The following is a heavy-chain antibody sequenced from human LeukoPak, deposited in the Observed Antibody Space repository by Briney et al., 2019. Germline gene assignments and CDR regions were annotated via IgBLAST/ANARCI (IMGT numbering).Heavy chain of an antibody. CDR1: GFTVSSNY. Sequence: GGSLRLSCAASGFTVSSNYMSWVRQAPGKGLEWVSVIYSSGSTYYADSVKGRFTISRDNSKNTLHLQMNTLRAEDTAVYYCASRIATAGSVDYWGQGALVTVSS. J-gene: IGHJ4*02. CDR2: IYSSGST. V-gene: IGHV3-53*01. CDR3: ASRIATAGSVDY. D-gene: IGHD6-13*01.